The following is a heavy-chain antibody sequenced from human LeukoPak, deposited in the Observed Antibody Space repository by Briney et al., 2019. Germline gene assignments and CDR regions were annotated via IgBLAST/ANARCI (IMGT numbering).Heavy chain of an antibody. D-gene: IGHD3-22*01. CDR1: GFSFSNFW. Sequence: GGSLRLSCAASGFSFSNFWMRWVRQAPGKGLEWVANIRPDGSGTDYVDSVKGRFTISRDNAKNSLYLQMNSLRAGDTAVYYCARDSSGYFHYWGQGALVTVSS. CDR2: IRPDGSGT. J-gene: IGHJ4*02. CDR3: ARDSSGYFHY. V-gene: IGHV3-7*01.